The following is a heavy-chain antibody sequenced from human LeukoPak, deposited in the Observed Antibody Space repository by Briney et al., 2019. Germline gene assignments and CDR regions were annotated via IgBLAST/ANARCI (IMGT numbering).Heavy chain of an antibody. CDR1: GFTFSSYG. Sequence: GGSLRLSCAASGFTFSSYGMHWVRQAPGKGLEWVAVISYDGSNKYYADSMKGRFTISRDNSKNTLYLQMNSLRAEDTAVYYCAKAYYFDYWGQGTLVTVSS. CDR2: ISYDGSNK. V-gene: IGHV3-30*18. J-gene: IGHJ4*02. CDR3: AKAYYFDY.